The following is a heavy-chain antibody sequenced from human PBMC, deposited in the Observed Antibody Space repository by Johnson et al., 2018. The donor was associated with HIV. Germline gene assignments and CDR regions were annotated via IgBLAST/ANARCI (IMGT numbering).Heavy chain of an antibody. CDR3: ARVSTMIVVARNDAFYI. Sequence: QVQLVESGGGVAQPGRSLRLSCAASGFSLSSYAMHWVRQAPGKGLEWVAVISYDGSNKYYADSVKGRFTISRDNSKNTLYLQMNSLRAEDTALYYCARVSTMIVVARNDAFYIWGQGTMVTVSS. D-gene: IGHD3-22*01. CDR2: ISYDGSNK. CDR1: GFSLSSYA. J-gene: IGHJ3*02. V-gene: IGHV3-30-3*01.